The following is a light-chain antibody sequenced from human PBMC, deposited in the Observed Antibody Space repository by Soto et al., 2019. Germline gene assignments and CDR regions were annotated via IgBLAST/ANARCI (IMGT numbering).Light chain of an antibody. CDR3: QQTYDTPWT. CDR1: QSVNSH. V-gene: IGKV1-39*01. J-gene: IGKJ1*01. CDR2: AAS. Sequence: DIQMTQSPSSLSASVGDRVTITCRASQSVNSHLNWYQQQPGKAPKVLIYAASRLRSGVPSRFSGSGSGADFTLTISSLQPEDFATYYCQQTYDTPWTFDQGTKVEIK.